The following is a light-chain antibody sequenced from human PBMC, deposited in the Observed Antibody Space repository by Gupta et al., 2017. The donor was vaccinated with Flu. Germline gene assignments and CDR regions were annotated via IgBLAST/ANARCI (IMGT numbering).Light chain of an antibody. CDR3: QVWDGLSDDPFV. Sequence: SYVLTQPPSVSVAPGQTARLTCGGNNIGSKSVHWYQQRPGQAPVLVVYDDSDRPSGIPERFSGSNSGNTATLTISRVEAGDEADYYCQVWDGLSDDPFVFGTGTKVTVL. CDR2: DDS. V-gene: IGLV3-21*02. J-gene: IGLJ1*01. CDR1: NIGSKS.